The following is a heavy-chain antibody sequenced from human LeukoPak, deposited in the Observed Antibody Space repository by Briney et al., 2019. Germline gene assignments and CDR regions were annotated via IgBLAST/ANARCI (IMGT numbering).Heavy chain of an antibody. D-gene: IGHD4-11*01. CDR1: GFTFSSYA. V-gene: IGHV3-23*01. Sequence: GGSLRLSCAASGFTFSSYAMSWVRQAPGKGLEWVSTINTSGGSTFHADSVKGRFTISRDNSKNTLYLQMDSLRVEDTAVYYCAKTTQPQQWGQGTLVTVSS. J-gene: IGHJ1*01. CDR3: AKTTQPQQ. CDR2: INTSGGST.